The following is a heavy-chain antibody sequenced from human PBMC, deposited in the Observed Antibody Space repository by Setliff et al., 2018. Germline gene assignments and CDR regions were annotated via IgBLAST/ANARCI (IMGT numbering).Heavy chain of an antibody. D-gene: IGHD3-10*01. V-gene: IGHV4-4*07. Sequence: PSETLSLTCIVSGDSISNYYWNWIRQPAGKGLEWIGRIYVTESTKYNPSLKSRVTLSIDTSKNQFSLKLSSVTAADAALYYCAASRAYTGAVEEWFLPKTFDFWGQGSPVTVSS. CDR1: GDSISNYY. J-gene: IGHJ4*02. CDR3: AASRAYTGAVEEWFLPKTFDF. CDR2: IYVTEST.